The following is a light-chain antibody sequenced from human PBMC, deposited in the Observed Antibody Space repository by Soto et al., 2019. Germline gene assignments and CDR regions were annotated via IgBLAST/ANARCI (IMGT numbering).Light chain of an antibody. Sequence: EIVVTQSPASLSVSPGDGATLSCRASQTVASNVAWYQQKPGQGPRLLIHGASTRAAGVPARFSGSGSGTDFTLTISSLQSEDFAVYYCQQYHNWPPQYTFVQGTRLQIK. CDR2: GAS. J-gene: IGKJ2*01. CDR1: QTVASN. V-gene: IGKV3-15*01. CDR3: QQYHNWPPQYT.